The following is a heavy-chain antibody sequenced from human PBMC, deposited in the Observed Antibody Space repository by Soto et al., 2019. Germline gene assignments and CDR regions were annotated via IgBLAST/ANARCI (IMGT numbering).Heavy chain of an antibody. D-gene: IGHD4-4*01. Sequence: GGSLRLSCAASGFTFSSYWMSWVRQAPGKGLEWVANIKQDGSEKYYVDSVKGRFTISRDNAKNSLYLQMNSLRAEDTAVYYCARDPRADDYSNYVFWGYYYYYMDVWGKGTTVTVSS. V-gene: IGHV3-7*01. CDR1: GFTFSSYW. J-gene: IGHJ6*03. CDR2: IKQDGSEK. CDR3: ARDPRADDYSNYVFWGYYYYYMDV.